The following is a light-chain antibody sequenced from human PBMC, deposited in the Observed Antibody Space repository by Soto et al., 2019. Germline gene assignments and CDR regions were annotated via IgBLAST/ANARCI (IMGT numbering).Light chain of an antibody. J-gene: IGLJ1*01. CDR3: SSYTSSITPYV. Sequence: TEPGCVSGSPGQSITISYTGTITDIGAYNYVSWYQQHPGKAPKLLIYGVSSRPSGVSNRFSGSKSGNAAYLTISGLQADDEAEYYCSSYTSSITPYVFGTGTKVTVL. CDR2: GVS. CDR1: ITDIGAYNY. V-gene: IGLV2-14*01.